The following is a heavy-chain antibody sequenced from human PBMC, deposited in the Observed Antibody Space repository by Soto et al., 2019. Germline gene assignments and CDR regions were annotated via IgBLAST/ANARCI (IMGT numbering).Heavy chain of an antibody. Sequence: ASVKVSCKASGYTFSSYSFSLGRQAPGQGPEWMGWISADNDKRNYAQKFQGRVTMTTDTSTSTAYMELGSLRSDDTAVYYCGRVVTGYYYMDVWGRGTTVTVSS. J-gene: IGHJ6*03. D-gene: IGHD5-18*01. CDR3: GRVVTGYYYMDV. CDR2: ISADNDKR. CDR1: GYTFSSYS. V-gene: IGHV1-18*01.